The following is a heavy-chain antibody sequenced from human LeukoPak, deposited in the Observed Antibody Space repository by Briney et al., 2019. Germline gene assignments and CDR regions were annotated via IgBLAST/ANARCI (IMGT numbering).Heavy chain of an antibody. CDR3: ARTLPYYYDSSGYYYGSAFDI. CDR2: IYYSGST. J-gene: IGHJ3*02. CDR1: GGSISSYY. D-gene: IGHD3-22*01. V-gene: IGHV4-59*08. Sequence: KTSETLSLTCTVSGGSISSYYWSWIRQPPGKGLEWIGYIYYSGSTNYNPSLKSRVTISVDTSKNQFSLKLSSVTAADTAVYYCARTLPYYYDSSGYYYGSAFDIWGQGTMVTVSS.